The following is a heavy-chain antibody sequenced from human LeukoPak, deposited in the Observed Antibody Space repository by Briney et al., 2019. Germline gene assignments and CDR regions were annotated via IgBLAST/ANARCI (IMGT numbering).Heavy chain of an antibody. Sequence: PGGSLRLSCAASGFTFSSYTMNWVRQAPGKGLEWVSYIDLSGSTLYYVDSVKGRFTISRDNAKNSLYLQMNSLRAEDTAVYYCARGPPLLDPWGQGTLVAVSS. CDR2: IDLSGSTL. CDR3: ARGPPLLDP. V-gene: IGHV3-48*04. J-gene: IGHJ5*02. CDR1: GFTFSSYT.